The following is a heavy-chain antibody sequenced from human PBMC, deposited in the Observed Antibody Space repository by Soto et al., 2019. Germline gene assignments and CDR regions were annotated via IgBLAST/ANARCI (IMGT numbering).Heavy chain of an antibody. CDR3: ARGAVHYYFWSGPSYNWFDF. CDR2: ISAYNGNT. D-gene: IGHD3-3*01. V-gene: IGHV1-18*01. CDR1: GYTFTSYG. J-gene: IGHJ5*01. Sequence: GASVKVSCKASGYTFTSYGISWVRQAPGQGLEWMGWISAYNGNTNYAQKLQGRVTMTTDTSTSTAYMELRSLRSDDTAVYYCARGAVHYYFWSGPSYNWFDFWGQGTLVTVSS.